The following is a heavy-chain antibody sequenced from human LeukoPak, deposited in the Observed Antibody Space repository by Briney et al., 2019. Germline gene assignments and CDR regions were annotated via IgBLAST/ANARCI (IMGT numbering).Heavy chain of an antibody. CDR3: ARLRYYAVDV. V-gene: IGHV3-23*01. D-gene: IGHD2-21*01. J-gene: IGHJ6*02. CDR2: ISGSGGST. Sequence: PGGSLRLSCAASGFTFSSYAMSWVRQAPGKGLEWVSAISGSGGSTYYADSVKGRFTISRDNAKNSLYLQMNSLRAEDTAVYFCARLRYYAVDVWGQGTTVIVSS. CDR1: GFTFSSYA.